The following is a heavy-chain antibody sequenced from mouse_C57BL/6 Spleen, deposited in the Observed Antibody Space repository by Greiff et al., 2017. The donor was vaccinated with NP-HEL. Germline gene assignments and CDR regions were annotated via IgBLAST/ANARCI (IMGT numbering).Heavy chain of an antibody. CDR3: ARGGWQGYYAMDY. CDR2: ISYDGSN. J-gene: IGHJ4*01. CDR1: GYSITSGYY. Sequence: VQLKESGPGLVKPSQSLSLTCSVTGYSITSGYYWNWIRQFPGNKLEWMGYISYDGSNNYNPSLKNRISITRDTSKNQFFLKLNSVTTEDTATYYCARGGWQGYYAMDYWGQGTSVTVSS. V-gene: IGHV3-6*01. D-gene: IGHD2-3*01.